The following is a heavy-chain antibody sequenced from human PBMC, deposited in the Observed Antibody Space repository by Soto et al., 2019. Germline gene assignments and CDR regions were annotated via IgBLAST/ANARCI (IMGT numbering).Heavy chain of an antibody. CDR1: GFTFSSYA. CDR3: AKDIRITMIVGTFDY. V-gene: IGHV3-23*01. J-gene: IGHJ4*02. CDR2: ISGSGGST. Sequence: PGGSLRLSCAASGFTFSSYAMSWVRQAPGKGLEWVSAISGSGGSTYYADSVKGRFTISRDNSKNTLYLQMNSLRAEDTAVYYCAKDIRITMIVGTFDYWGQGTLVTVSS. D-gene: IGHD3-22*01.